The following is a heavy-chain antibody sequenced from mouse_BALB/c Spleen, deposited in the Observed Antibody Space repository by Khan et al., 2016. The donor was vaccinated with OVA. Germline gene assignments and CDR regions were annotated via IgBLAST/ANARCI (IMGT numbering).Heavy chain of an antibody. V-gene: IGHV1-7*01. CDR2: INPTSGYT. CDR3: ARDRIDY. CDR1: GYTFSSYW. Sequence: QVQLKESGAEQAKPGASVKMSCKTSGYTFSSYWMHWVKQRPGQGLEWIGYINPTSGYTEYNEKFKDKATLSADKSSSTAYMQLTSLTSEDSAVYYCARDRIDYWGQGTTLTVS. J-gene: IGHJ2*01.